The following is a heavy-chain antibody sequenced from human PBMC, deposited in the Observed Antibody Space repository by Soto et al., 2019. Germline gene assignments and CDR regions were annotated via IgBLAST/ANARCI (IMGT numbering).Heavy chain of an antibody. CDR2: IWYDGSNK. Sequence: QVQLVESGGGVVQPGRSLRLSCAASGFTFSSYGMHWVRQAPGKGLEWVAVIWYDGSNKYYADSVKGRFTTSRDNSKNTLYLKMNSMGAEDTAVYYCARDRQLVLDYWGQGTLVTVSS. V-gene: IGHV3-33*01. CDR3: ARDRQLVLDY. J-gene: IGHJ4*02. D-gene: IGHD6-13*01. CDR1: GFTFSSYG.